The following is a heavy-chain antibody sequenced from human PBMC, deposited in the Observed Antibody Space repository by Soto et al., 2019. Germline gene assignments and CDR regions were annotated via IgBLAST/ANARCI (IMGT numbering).Heavy chain of an antibody. Sequence: EVQLVESGGGLVQPGGSLRLTCAASGFTFSIYSMNWVRQAPGKGLEWVSYIMPGSSHIFYADSVKGRFTISRDNAKNSMYLQMNSLIAEATAMYYCVIEKVGSNSVHVFDIWGQGTMFTVSS. V-gene: IGHV3-48*01. D-gene: IGHD1-26*01. J-gene: IGHJ3*02. CDR1: GFTFSIYS. CDR3: VIEKVGSNSVHVFDI. CDR2: IMPGSSHI.